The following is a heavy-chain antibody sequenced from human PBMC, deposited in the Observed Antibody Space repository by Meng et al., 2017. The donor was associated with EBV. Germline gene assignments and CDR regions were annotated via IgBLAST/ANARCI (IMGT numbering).Heavy chain of an antibody. Sequence: QVQRVESWAGVVQPGRSLRLPCAAYGLTFSSSAMHWVRQAPGKGLEWVAVISYDGSNKDYADSVKGRFTISRDNSKNTLYLQMNSLRAEDTAVYYCAREIAAATPDYWGQGTLVTVSS. CDR2: ISYDGSNK. CDR1: GLTFSSSA. D-gene: IGHD6-13*01. V-gene: IGHV3-30-3*01. J-gene: IGHJ4*02. CDR3: AREIAAATPDY.